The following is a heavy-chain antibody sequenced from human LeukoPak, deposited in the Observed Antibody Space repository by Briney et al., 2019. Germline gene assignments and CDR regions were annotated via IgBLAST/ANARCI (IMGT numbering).Heavy chain of an antibody. CDR2: INPKNGGT. CDR1: GYTFTAYE. V-gene: IGHV1-2*02. J-gene: IGHJ5*02. Sequence: ASVKVSCKASGYTFTAYEMHWVRQAPGQGLEYVGWINPKNGGTNSAQNFQGRVTMTWDTSVSTVYMELSRLRSDDTAVYYCARGVIVVVPAAGFDPWGQGTLVTVSS. CDR3: ARGVIVVVPAAGFDP. D-gene: IGHD2-2*01.